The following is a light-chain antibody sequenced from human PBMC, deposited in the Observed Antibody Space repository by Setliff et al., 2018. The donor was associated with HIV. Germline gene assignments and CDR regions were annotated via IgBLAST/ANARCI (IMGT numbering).Light chain of an antibody. J-gene: IGLJ1*01. V-gene: IGLV2-11*01. CDR1: SSDVGAYNF. CDR2: DVY. CDR3: CSYAGTYTYI. Sequence: QSVLAQPRSVSGSPGQSVTFSCTGSSSDVGAYNFVSWYQQHPGKAPKLIIYDVYKRPSGVPDRFSGSKSGDTASLTISGLQSEDEADYYCCSYAGTYTYILGTGTKVTVL.